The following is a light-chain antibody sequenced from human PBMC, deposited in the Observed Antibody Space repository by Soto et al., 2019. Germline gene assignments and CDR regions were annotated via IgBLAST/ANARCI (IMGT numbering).Light chain of an antibody. V-gene: IGKV3-15*01. J-gene: IGKJ4*01. Sequence: EIVMTQSPATLSLSPGERATLSCRASQSVSSNLAWYQQKPGQAPRLLIYGASTRATGIATRFSGSGSGTEFTLTITSLQSEDFAVYYCQQYNNWTPLTFGGGTKVEIK. CDR2: GAS. CDR3: QQYNNWTPLT. CDR1: QSVSSN.